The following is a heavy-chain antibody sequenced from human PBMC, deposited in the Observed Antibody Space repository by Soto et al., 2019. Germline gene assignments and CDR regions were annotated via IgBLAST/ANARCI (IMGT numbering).Heavy chain of an antibody. CDR1: GFSLSNARMG. CDR2: IFSNDEK. V-gene: IGHV2-26*01. J-gene: IGHJ5*02. CDR3: ARTTVLLWFGELSVWFDP. D-gene: IGHD3-10*01. Sequence: QVTLKESGPVLVKPTETLTLTCTVSGFSLSNARMGVSWIRQPPGKALEWLAHIFSNDEKSYSTSLKNRLTTSYDTSNSQVVLTMTNMDPVDTATYYCARTTVLLWFGELSVWFDPWGQGTLVTVSS.